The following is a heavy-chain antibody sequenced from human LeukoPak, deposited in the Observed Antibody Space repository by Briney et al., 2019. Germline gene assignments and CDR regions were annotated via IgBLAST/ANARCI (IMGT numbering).Heavy chain of an antibody. V-gene: IGHV4-59*01. CDR2: IYYSGST. CDR1: GGSFSGYY. Sequence: SETLSLTCAVYGGSFSGYYWSWIRQPPGKGLEWIGYIYYSGSTNYNPSLKSRVTISVDTSKNQFSLKLSSVTAADTAVYYCARVGESHDFWMGYYYYMDVWGKGTTVTVSS. CDR3: ARVGESHDFWMGYYYYMDV. D-gene: IGHD3-3*01. J-gene: IGHJ6*03.